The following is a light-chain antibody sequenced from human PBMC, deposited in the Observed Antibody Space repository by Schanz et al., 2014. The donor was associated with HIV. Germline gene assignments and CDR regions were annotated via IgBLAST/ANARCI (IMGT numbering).Light chain of an antibody. CDR1: RSNIGSNA. CDR3: AAWDDTLNGYV. Sequence: QSVLTQPPSASGTPGQRVTISCSVSRSNIGSNAVHWFQQLPGTAPKLLIYNTYHRPSGVPDRFSGSKSGTSASLAISGLQSGDEADYYCAAWDDTLNGYVFGSGTKLTVL. V-gene: IGLV1-44*01. CDR2: NTY. J-gene: IGLJ6*01.